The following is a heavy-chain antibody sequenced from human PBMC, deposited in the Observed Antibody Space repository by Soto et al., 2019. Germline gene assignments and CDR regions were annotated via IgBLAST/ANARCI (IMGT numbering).Heavy chain of an antibody. CDR1: GGSFSSDSFI. J-gene: IGHJ6*02. Sequence: SETLSLTCSVSGGSFSSDSFIWSWVRQFPGKGMEWIRYINYSGTTYYNPSLRSRITMSVDTSKNQFSLNLSSVTAADTAVYYCARDHKWNGMDVWGQGTTVTVSS. CDR3: ARDHKWNGMDV. CDR2: INYSGTT. V-gene: IGHV4-31*03. D-gene: IGHD1-26*01.